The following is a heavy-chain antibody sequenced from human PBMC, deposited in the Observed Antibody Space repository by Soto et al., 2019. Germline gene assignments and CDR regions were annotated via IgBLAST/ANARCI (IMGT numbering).Heavy chain of an antibody. CDR1: GGPINGYY. J-gene: IGHJ4*02. V-gene: IGHV4-59*01. Sequence: PSETLSLTCAVSGGPINGYYWSWIRQPPGKGLEYIGYIYYSGSTDYHPSLKRRVTISLDKSNNQFSLRLSSVTAADTAVYYCARHEGAWFYFDYWGQGILVTVSS. D-gene: IGHD3-22*01. CDR3: ARHEGAWFYFDY. CDR2: IYYSGST.